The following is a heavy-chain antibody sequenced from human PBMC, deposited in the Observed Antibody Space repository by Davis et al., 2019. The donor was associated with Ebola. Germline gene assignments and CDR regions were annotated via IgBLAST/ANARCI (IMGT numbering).Heavy chain of an antibody. CDR3: ARDRDILTGQKNGNFDY. CDR2: ISAYNGNT. J-gene: IGHJ4*02. Sequence: ASVKVSCKASGYTFTSYGISWVRQAPGQGLEWMGWISAYNGNTNYAQKLQGRVTMTTDTSTSTAYMELSSLRSEDTAVYYCARDRDILTGQKNGNFDYWGQGTLVTVSS. CDR1: GYTFTSYG. V-gene: IGHV1-18*04. D-gene: IGHD3-9*01.